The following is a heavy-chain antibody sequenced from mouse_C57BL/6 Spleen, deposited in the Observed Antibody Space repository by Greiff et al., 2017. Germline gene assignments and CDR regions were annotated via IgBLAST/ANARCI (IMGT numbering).Heavy chain of an antibody. CDR2: ISDGGSYT. CDR3: ARAYDYGFAY. V-gene: IGHV5-4*01. D-gene: IGHD2-4*01. Sequence: EVQLVESGGGLVKPGGSLKLSRAASGFTFSSYAMSWVRQTPEKRLAWVATISDGGSYTYYPDNVKGRFTISRDNAKNNLYLQMSHLKSEDTAMYYCARAYDYGFAYWGQGTLVTVSA. J-gene: IGHJ3*01. CDR1: GFTFSSYA.